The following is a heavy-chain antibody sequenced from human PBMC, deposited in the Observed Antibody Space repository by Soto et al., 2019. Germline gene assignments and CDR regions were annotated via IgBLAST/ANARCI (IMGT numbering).Heavy chain of an antibody. CDR1: GYTFSDYA. CDR3: ARDPGFRSDY. D-gene: IGHD3-9*01. CDR2: ISAYNGNT. J-gene: IGHJ4*02. V-gene: IGHV1-18*01. Sequence: ASVKVSCKASGYTFSDYAIHWVRQAPGQGLEWMGWISAYNGNTNYAQKLQGRVTMTTDTSTSTAYMELRSLRSDDTAVYYCARDPGFRSDYWGQGTLDTVSS.